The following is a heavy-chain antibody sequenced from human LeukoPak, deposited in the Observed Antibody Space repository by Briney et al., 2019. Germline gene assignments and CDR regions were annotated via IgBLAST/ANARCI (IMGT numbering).Heavy chain of an antibody. J-gene: IGHJ6*02. D-gene: IGHD3-10*01. V-gene: IGHV5-51*01. CDR3: ARALLWFGESHYGMDV. Sequence: GESLKISCKGSGYSFTSYWIGWVRQMPGKGLEWMGIIYPGDSDTRYSPSFQGQVTISADKSISTAYLQWSSLKASDTAMYYCARALLWFGESHYGMDVWGQGTTVTVPS. CDR2: IYPGDSDT. CDR1: GYSFTSYW.